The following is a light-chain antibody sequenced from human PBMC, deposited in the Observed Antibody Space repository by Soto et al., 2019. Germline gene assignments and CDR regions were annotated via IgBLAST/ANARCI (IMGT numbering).Light chain of an antibody. CDR2: DTY. CDR3: VLYMGSGTWL. Sequence: QTVVTQEPSFSVSPGGTVTLTCGLRSGSVSTNYYPAWYQQAPGQAPRTLIYDTYTRSSGVPDRFSGSILGTKAALTITXXXXXXESDYYCVLYMGSGTWLFGGGTKLTVL. V-gene: IGLV8-61*01. CDR1: SGSVSTNYY. J-gene: IGLJ2*01.